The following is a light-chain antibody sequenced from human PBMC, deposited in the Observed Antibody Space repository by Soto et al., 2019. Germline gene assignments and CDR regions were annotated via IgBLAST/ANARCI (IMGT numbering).Light chain of an antibody. J-gene: IGLJ2*01. CDR1: SSNIGAGYD. CDR2: GNS. CDR3: QSYDSSLSGVV. V-gene: IGLV1-40*01. Sequence: QSVLTQPPSVSGAPGQRVTISCTGSSSNIGAGYDVHWYQQLPGTAPKLLIYGNSNRPSGVPDRFSGSKSGTSASLAITGLQAEDEADYYCQSYDSSLSGVVFGGGTTL.